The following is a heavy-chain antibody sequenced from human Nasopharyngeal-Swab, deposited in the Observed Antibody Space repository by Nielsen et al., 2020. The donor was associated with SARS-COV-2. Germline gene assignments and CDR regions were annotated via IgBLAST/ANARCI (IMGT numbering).Heavy chain of an antibody. Sequence: GESLKISCAASGFTLSGSAIHWVRQASGQGLEWVGRIRSKANSYATAYAASVKGRFTISRDDSKNTAYLQMNSLKTEDTAVYYCRRGSDYWGQGTLVTVSS. J-gene: IGHJ4*02. CDR2: IRSKANSYAT. CDR1: GFTLSGSA. D-gene: IGHD1-26*01. CDR3: RRGSDY. V-gene: IGHV3-73*01.